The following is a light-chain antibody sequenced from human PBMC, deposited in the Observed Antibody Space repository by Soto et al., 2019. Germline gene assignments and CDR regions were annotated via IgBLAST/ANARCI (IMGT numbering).Light chain of an antibody. V-gene: IGKV2-28*01. CDR3: MQALLST. CDR2: LGS. CDR1: QSLLHSNGYNY. J-gene: IGKJ5*01. Sequence: EIVMTQSPLSLPVTPGEPASISCRSSQSLLHSNGYNYLDWYLQKPGQSPQLLIYLGSNRASGVPDRFSGSGSGTDFTLKISRVEAEDVGVYYCMQALLSTFGQGTRLEIK.